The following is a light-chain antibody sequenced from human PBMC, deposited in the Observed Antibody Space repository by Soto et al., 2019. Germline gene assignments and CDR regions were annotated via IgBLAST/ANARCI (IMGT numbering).Light chain of an antibody. CDR3: QQYMSSVT. Sequence: EIVLTQSPGSLSLSPGQRATLSCRASQSVDTTFFAWYQKKPGQAPRLLIYGASNRATCIPDRFSGSGSGTDFTLIISRLEPEDFAVYYCQQYMSSVTFGQGTKVEIK. CDR2: GAS. J-gene: IGKJ1*01. V-gene: IGKV3-20*01. CDR1: QSVDTTF.